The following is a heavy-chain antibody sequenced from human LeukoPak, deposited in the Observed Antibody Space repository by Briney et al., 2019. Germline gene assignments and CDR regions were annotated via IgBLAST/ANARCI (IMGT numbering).Heavy chain of an antibody. Sequence: GGSLSLSCAASGSTFQNYAMSWVRKAPGKGLEWPSSISGSGPSTDYADSVKGRFTISRDKSKNTLYLQMNSLRAEDTAVYYCARLPTFYYDSSHYHYDYWGQGTLVTVSS. J-gene: IGHJ4*02. CDR2: ISGSGPST. D-gene: IGHD3-22*01. CDR3: ARLPTFYYDSSHYHYDY. V-gene: IGHV3-23*01. CDR1: GSTFQNYA.